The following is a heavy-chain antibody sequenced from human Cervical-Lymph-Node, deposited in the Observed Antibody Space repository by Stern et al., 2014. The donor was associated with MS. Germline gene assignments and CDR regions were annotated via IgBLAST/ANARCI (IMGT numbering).Heavy chain of an antibody. D-gene: IGHD5-24*01. CDR2: ISSNSDTT. J-gene: IGHJ4*02. CDR3: VKHRAGYKTDNDF. Sequence: VQLVESGGGLVRPGESLRLSCAASGFTFNNYAMTWVRQAPGKGLEWVSLISSNSDTTDYADSVKGRFTISRDNSKNTLYLQMNSLRAEDTAIYYCVKHRAGYKTDNDFWGQGTLVTVSS. V-gene: IGHV3-23*04. CDR1: GFTFNNYA.